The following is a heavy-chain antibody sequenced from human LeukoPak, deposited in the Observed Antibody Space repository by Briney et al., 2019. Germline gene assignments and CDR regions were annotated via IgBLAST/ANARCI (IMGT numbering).Heavy chain of an antibody. D-gene: IGHD3-3*01. V-gene: IGHV3-21*01. CDR2: ISSSSYI. J-gene: IGHJ3*02. CDR1: GFTFSSYS. CDR3: ARGGGLLEWLLYAFDI. Sequence: GGSLRLSCAASGFTFSSYSMNWVRQAPGKGLEWVSSISSSSYIYYADSVKGRFTISRDNAKNSLYLQMNSLRAEDTAVYYCARGGGLLEWLLYAFDIWGQGTMVTVSS.